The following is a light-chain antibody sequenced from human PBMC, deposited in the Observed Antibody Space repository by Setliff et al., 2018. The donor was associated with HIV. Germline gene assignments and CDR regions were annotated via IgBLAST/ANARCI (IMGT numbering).Light chain of an antibody. CDR2: EVS. CDR1: STDVGNYNY. V-gene: IGLV2-14*01. Sequence: QSALAQPASVSGSPGQSITISCTGTSTDVGNYNYVSWYQQHPGKAPELMIYEVSNRPSGVSNRFSGSKSGNTASLTISGLQAEDEADYYCSSYTRSSPYVFGTGTKVT. J-gene: IGLJ1*01. CDR3: SSYTRSSPYV.